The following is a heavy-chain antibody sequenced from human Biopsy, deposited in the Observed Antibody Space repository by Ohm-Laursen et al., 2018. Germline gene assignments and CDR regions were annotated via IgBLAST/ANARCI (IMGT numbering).Heavy chain of an antibody. J-gene: IGHJ4*02. V-gene: IGHV3-33*08. Sequence: LRLSCAASGFTFNNYGMQWVRQAPGKGLAWVAFIFYDGSNTYYADSVKGRFTISRDNSRDTLYLQMNSLRVEDTAVYYCARGPSGVATIGRGQGTLVTVSS. CDR3: ARGPSGVATIG. D-gene: IGHD5-24*01. CDR2: IFYDGSNT. CDR1: GFTFNNYG.